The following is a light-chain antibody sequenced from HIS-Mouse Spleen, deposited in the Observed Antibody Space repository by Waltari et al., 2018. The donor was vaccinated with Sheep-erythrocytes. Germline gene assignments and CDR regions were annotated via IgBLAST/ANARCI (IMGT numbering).Light chain of an antibody. CDR2: GKN. J-gene: IGLJ2*01. V-gene: IGLV3-19*01. CDR1: SLRSYT. Sequence: SSELTQDPAVSVALGQTVRITCQADSLRSYTSSWYQQKPGQAPVLVIYGKNNRPSGIPDRFSGSSSGNTASLTITGAQAEDEADYYCNSRDSSGNHRVVFGGGTKLTVL. CDR3: NSRDSSGNHRVV.